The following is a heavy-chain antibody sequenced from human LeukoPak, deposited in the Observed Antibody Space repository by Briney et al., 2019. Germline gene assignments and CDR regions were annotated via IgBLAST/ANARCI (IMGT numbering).Heavy chain of an antibody. V-gene: IGHV3-30*02. J-gene: IGHJ2*01. Sequence: PGGSLRLSCAASGFTFSSYGMHWVRQAPGKGLEWVAFIQYDGSNKYYADSVKGRFTISRDNSKNTLYLQMNSLRPEDTAVYYCAKMADYDILTGPFDLWGRGTLVTVSS. CDR1: GFTFSSYG. CDR2: IQYDGSNK. CDR3: AKMADYDILTGPFDL. D-gene: IGHD3-9*01.